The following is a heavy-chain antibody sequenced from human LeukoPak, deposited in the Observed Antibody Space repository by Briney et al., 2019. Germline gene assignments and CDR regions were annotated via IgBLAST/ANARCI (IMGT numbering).Heavy chain of an antibody. CDR3: ARRVVVSKGYYYYYYMDV. V-gene: IGHV5-51*01. D-gene: IGHD3-22*01. CDR1: GYSFTSYW. J-gene: IGHJ6*03. Sequence: GESLKISCKGSGYSFTSYWIGWVRQMPGKGLEWMGIIYPGDSDTRYSPSFQGQVTISADKSISTAYLQWSSLKASDTAMYYCARRVVVSKGYYYYYYMDVWGKGTTVTVSS. CDR2: IYPGDSDT.